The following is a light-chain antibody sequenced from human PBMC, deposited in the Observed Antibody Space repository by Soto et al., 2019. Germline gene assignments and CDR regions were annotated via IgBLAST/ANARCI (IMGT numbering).Light chain of an antibody. V-gene: IGKV1-39*01. CDR3: HQSSSLPYT. J-gene: IGKJ2*01. Sequence: DIQMTQSPSSLSASVGDRVTITCRASQSVGSLLNWCQQKPGKAPKLLIYAASTLQSGAPSRFSGSGAGTDFTLISSSLQPEDFATYYFHQSSSLPYTLGQGTKVEI. CDR1: QSVGSL. CDR2: AAS.